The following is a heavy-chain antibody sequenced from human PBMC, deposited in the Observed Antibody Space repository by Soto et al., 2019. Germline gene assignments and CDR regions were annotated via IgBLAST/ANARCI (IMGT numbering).Heavy chain of an antibody. Sequence: QVQLVQSGAEVKKPGASMKVSCKASGYSCIDYFMHWVRQAPGQGLQWVGSIHPNSGITKFSPEFLGRVTMTRDTSFISAYEELDGLSSAETGMFFCAGDRRRGMPVDQPDYWGQGPLLTFSS. V-gene: IGHV1-2*02. CDR1: GYSCIDYF. J-gene: IGHJ4*02. D-gene: IGHD2-2*01. CDR2: IHPNSGIT. CDR3: AGDRRRGMPVDQPDY.